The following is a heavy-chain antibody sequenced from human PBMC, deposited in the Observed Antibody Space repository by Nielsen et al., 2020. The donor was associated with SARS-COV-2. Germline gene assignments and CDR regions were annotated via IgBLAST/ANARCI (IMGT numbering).Heavy chain of an antibody. CDR3: TREYSSSPDC. V-gene: IGHV4-39*07. Sequence: SETLSLTCSVSGGSISSSTYYWGWVRQPPGKGLEWIGSIYYSGSTFYNPSLKSRLTISIDTSKNQFSLKLSSVAAADTAAYFCTREYSSSPDCWGQGTLVTVSS. J-gene: IGHJ4*02. CDR2: IYYSGST. D-gene: IGHD6-13*01. CDR1: GGSISSSTYY.